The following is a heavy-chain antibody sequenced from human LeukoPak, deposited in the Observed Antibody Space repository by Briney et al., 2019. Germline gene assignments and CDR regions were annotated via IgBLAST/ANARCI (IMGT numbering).Heavy chain of an antibody. CDR3: ARETSQKGAHYMDV. J-gene: IGHJ6*03. CDR1: GYSISSGYY. Sequence: SETLSLTCTVSGYSISSGYYWGWIRQPPGKGLEWIGSIYHSGSTYYNPSLKSRVTISVDTSKNQFSLKLSSVTAADTAVYYCARETSQKGAHYMDVWGKGTTITISS. V-gene: IGHV4-38-2*02. CDR2: IYHSGST. D-gene: IGHD3-16*01.